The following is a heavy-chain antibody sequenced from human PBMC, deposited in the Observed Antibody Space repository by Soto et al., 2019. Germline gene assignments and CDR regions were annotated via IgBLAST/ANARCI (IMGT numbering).Heavy chain of an antibody. CDR2: FDPEDGET. D-gene: IGHD1-1*01. V-gene: IGHV1-24*01. CDR3: ATVNERYYYYYGMDV. J-gene: IGHJ6*02. Sequence: ASVEVSSKVSGYTLTELSMHWVRHAPGKGLEWMGGFDPEDGETIYAQKFQGRVTMTEDTSTDTAYMELSSLRSEDTAVYYCATVNERYYYYYGMDVWGQGPTVTVSS. CDR1: GYTLTELS.